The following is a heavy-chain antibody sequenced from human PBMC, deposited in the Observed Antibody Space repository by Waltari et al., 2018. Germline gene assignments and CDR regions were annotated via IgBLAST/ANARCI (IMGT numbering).Heavy chain of an antibody. CDR3: ARGASHYPDLDY. D-gene: IGHD1-26*01. CDR2: IYYSGST. J-gene: IGHJ4*02. Sequence: QVQLQESGPGLVKPSETLSLTCTVSGGSISSYYWSWIRQPPGKGLEWIGYIYYSGSTNYNPSLKSRVTISVDTSKNQFSLKLSSVTAADTAVYYCARGASHYPDLDYWGQGTLVTVSS. V-gene: IGHV4-59*01. CDR1: GGSISSYY.